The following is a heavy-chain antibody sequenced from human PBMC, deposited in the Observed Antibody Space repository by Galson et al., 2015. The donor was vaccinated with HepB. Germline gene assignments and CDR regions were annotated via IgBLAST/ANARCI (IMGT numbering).Heavy chain of an antibody. D-gene: IGHD3-10*01. J-gene: IGHJ4*02. CDR3: ARGGGGSDSLGEGLL. Sequence: SLRLSCAASGFTFSSYGMHWVRQAPGKGLEWVAVVWFDERNKYYADSVKGRFTISRDNLKKTLYLQMNSLRAEDTGVYYCARGGGGSDSLGEGLLWGQGIRVTVSS. V-gene: IGHV3-33*01. CDR1: GFTFSSYG. CDR2: VWFDERNK.